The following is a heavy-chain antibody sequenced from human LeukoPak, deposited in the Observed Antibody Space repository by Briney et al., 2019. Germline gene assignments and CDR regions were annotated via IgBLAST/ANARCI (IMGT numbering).Heavy chain of an antibody. CDR2: ISSSSGSI. J-gene: IGHJ4*02. CDR3: ARGSPGQWPPDYFDY. Sequence: GGSLRLSCAASGFTFSSYSINWVRQAPGKGLEWVSYISSSSGSIYYADSVKGRFTISRDNAKDSLYLQMDSLRAEDTAVYYCARGSPGQWPPDYFDYWGQGTLVTVSS. V-gene: IGHV3-48*01. D-gene: IGHD6-19*01. CDR1: GFTFSSYS.